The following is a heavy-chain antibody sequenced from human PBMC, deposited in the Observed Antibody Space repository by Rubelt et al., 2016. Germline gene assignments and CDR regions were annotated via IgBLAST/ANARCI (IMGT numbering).Heavy chain of an antibody. CDR1: GGSISSSSYY. CDR2: IYYSGST. J-gene: IGHJ4*02. CDR3: ARGSGYGSGDYFDY. Sequence: QLHLQESGLGLVTPSETLSLTCTVSGGSISSSSYYWGWIRQPPGKGLEWIGSIYYSGSTYYNPSLKSRVTISVDTSKNQFSLKLSSVTAADTAVYYCARGSGYGSGDYFDYWGQGTLVTVSS. V-gene: IGHV4-39*07. D-gene: IGHD3-10*01.